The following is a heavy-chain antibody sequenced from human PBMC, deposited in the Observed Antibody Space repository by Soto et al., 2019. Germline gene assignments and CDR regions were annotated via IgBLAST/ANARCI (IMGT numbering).Heavy chain of an antibody. CDR3: ARGYCSGGICNTDWNLHL. D-gene: IGHD2-15*01. Sequence: EVQLVESGGGLVKPGGSLRLSCAASGFTFSGYGMNWVRQAPGKGLEWVSAVTSSSSYIYNADSVEGRFTISRDDARNSLYLQMNNLRAEDTAVSYCARGYCSGGICNTDWNLHLWGRGALVTVSS. CDR2: VTSSSSYI. J-gene: IGHJ2*01. V-gene: IGHV3-21*01. CDR1: GFTFSGYG.